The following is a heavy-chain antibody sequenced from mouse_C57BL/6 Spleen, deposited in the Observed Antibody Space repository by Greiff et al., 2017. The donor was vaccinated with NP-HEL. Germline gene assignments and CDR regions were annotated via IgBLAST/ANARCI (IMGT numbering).Heavy chain of an antibody. CDR2: IYPGNSDT. Sequence: EVQLQQSGTVLARPGASVKMSCKTSGYTFTSYWMHWVKQRPGQGLEWIGAIYPGNSDTSYNQKFKGKAKLTAVTSASTAYMELSSLTNEDSAVYYCTEGLRRGDYFDYWGQGTTLTVSS. V-gene: IGHV1-5*01. D-gene: IGHD2-4*01. J-gene: IGHJ2*01. CDR1: GYTFTSYW. CDR3: TEGLRRGDYFDY.